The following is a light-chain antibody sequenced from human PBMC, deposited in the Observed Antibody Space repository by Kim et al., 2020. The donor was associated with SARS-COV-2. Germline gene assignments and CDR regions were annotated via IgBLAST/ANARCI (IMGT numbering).Light chain of an antibody. CDR3: CSYAGRYTYV. CDR1: SSDIGDYNY. J-gene: IGLJ1*01. Sequence: QSALTQPRSVSGSPGQSVIITCTGSSSDIGDYNYISWYQQHAGEVPKLMIYDVNKRPSGVPDRFSGSKSGNRASLTISGLQAEDEADYYCCSYAGRYTYVFGTGTKVTVL. CDR2: DVN. V-gene: IGLV2-11*01.